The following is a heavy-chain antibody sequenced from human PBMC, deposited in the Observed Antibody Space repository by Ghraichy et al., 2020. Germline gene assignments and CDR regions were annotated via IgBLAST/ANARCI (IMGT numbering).Heavy chain of an antibody. CDR2: INPNSGAT. V-gene: IGHV1-2*02. D-gene: IGHD3-3*01. J-gene: IGHJ4*02. CDR1: GYTFTGYY. Sequence: ASVKVSCKASGYTFTGYYMHWVRQAPGEGLEWLGWINPNSGATNYAQKFEGKVTMTRDTSIRTAYMELSSLKSDDTALYYCARDPFTIFGVVTDDCDYWGQGTLVTVSS. CDR3: ARDPFTIFGVVTDDCDY.